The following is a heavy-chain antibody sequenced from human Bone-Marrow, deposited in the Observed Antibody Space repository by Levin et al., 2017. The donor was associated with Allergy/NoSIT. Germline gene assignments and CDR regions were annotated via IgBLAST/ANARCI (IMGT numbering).Heavy chain of an antibody. D-gene: IGHD3-16*02. CDR2: INHSGST. CDR1: GGSFSGYY. J-gene: IGHJ4*02. V-gene: IGHV4-34*01. CDR3: ARGGRMITFGGVIVTGVGFDY. Sequence: SETLSLTCAVYGGSFSGYYWSWIRQPPGKGLEWIGEINHSGSTNYNPSLKSRVTISVDTSKNQFSLKLSSVTAADTAVYYCARGGRMITFGGVIVTGVGFDYWGQGTLVTVSS.